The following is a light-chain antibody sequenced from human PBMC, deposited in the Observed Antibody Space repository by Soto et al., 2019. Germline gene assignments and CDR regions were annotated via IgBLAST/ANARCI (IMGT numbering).Light chain of an antibody. J-gene: IGKJ2*01. V-gene: IGKV1-5*03. CDR1: QSISTW. CDR2: KAS. Sequence: DIKMTQSPSTLSASVGDRVTITCRASQSISTWLAWYQQKPGKAPKLLIYKASNLQSGVPSRFSGSGSGTEFTLTISSLQPDDFATYYCQQYNSYSPYTFGQGTKLETK. CDR3: QQYNSYSPYT.